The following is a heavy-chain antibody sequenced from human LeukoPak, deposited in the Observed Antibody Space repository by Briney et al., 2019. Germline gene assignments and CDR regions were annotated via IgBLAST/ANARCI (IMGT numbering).Heavy chain of an antibody. D-gene: IGHD4-17*01. CDR1: GFTFSTYS. J-gene: IGHJ4*02. Sequence: GGSLRLSCASSGFTFSTYSMSWVRQAPGKGLEWVSCISRSASSIYYADSVKGRFTTSRDNAKNSLYLQMNSLRAEDTAIYFCARNDYGDYGIDYWGQGTLVTVSS. CDR3: ARNDYGDYGIDY. CDR2: ISRSASSI. V-gene: IGHV3-21*01.